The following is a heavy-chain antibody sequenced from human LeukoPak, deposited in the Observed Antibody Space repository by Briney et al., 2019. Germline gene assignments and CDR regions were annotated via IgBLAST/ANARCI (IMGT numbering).Heavy chain of an antibody. Sequence: GASVKVSCKASGGTFSSYAISWVRQAPGQGLEWMGGIIPIFGTANYAQKFQGRVTITTDESTSTAYMELSSLRSEDTAVYYCARDQWDVDTAMDRGDYWGQGTLVTVSS. CDR2: IIPIFGTA. J-gene: IGHJ4*02. CDR3: ARDQWDVDTAMDRGDY. V-gene: IGHV1-69*05. D-gene: IGHD5-18*01. CDR1: GGTFSSYA.